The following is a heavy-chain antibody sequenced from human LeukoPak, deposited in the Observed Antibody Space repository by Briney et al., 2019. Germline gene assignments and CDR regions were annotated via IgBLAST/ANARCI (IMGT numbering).Heavy chain of an antibody. Sequence: GESLGISCKGSGYSFTSYWISWVRQMPGKGLEWMGRIDPSDSYTNYSPSFQGHVTISADKSISTAYLQWSSLKASDTAMYCCARMKGSGYDLMLWGQGTLVTVSS. CDR2: IDPSDSYT. J-gene: IGHJ4*02. V-gene: IGHV5-10-1*01. CDR3: ARMKGSGYDLML. CDR1: GYSFTSYW. D-gene: IGHD5-12*01.